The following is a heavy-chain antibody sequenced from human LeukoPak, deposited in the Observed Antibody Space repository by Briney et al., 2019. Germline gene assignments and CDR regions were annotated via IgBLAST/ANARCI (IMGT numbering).Heavy chain of an antibody. D-gene: IGHD2-2*01. J-gene: IGHJ6*03. V-gene: IGHV1-18*01. CDR2: ISAYNGNT. Sequence: ASVKVSCKASGYTFTSYGISWVRQAPGQGLEWMGWISAYNGNTNYAQKLQGRVTMTTDTSTSTAYMELSSLRSEDTAVYYCASGSAAKGYYYMDVWGKGTTVTVSS. CDR3: ASGSAAKGYYYMDV. CDR1: GYTFTSYG.